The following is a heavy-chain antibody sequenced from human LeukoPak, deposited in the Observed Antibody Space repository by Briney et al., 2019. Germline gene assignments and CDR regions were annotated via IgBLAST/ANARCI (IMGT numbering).Heavy chain of an antibody. CDR2: ISGSGGST. J-gene: IGHJ4*02. Sequence: GGSLRLSCAASGFTFSSYAMSWVRQAPGKGLEWVSAISGSGGSTYYADSVKGRFTISRDNSKNTLYLQMNSLRAEDTAVYYCAKDPSGYSSSWYGEAVGFDYWGQGTLVTVSS. V-gene: IGHV3-23*01. CDR3: AKDPSGYSSSWYGEAVGFDY. D-gene: IGHD6-13*01. CDR1: GFTFSSYA.